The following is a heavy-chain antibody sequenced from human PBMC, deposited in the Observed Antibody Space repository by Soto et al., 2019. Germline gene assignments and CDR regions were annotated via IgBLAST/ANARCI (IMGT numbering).Heavy chain of an antibody. Sequence: GGSLRLSCAASGFTFSSYAMIWVRQAPGKGLEWVSAISGSGGSTYYADSVKGRFTISRDNSKNTLYLQMNSLRAEDTAVYYCTMVRGVRPLFDYWGQGTLVTVSS. CDR2: ISGSGGST. V-gene: IGHV3-23*01. D-gene: IGHD3-10*01. CDR1: GFTFSSYA. J-gene: IGHJ4*02. CDR3: TMVRGVRPLFDY.